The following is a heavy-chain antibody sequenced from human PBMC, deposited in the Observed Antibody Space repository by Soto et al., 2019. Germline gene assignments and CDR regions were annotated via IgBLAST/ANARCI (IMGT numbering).Heavy chain of an antibody. V-gene: IGHV1-3*05. CDR2: INPGNGNT. Sequence: QVQLVQSGREEKKPGASVRLSCEASGYTFTAYAIHWLRQAPGQSLEWMAWINPGNGNTKYSLKFLGRXSXTXXTSASTAYLELGSLRSEDTAVYYCARSAISPYGGLIGPFDYWGQGNLVTVSS. D-gene: IGHD3-16*02. J-gene: IGHJ4*02. CDR1: GYTFTAYA. CDR3: ARSAISPYGGLIGPFDY.